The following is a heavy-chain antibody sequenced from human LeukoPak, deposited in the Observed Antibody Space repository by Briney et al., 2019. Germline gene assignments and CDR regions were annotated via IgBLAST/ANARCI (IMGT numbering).Heavy chain of an antibody. D-gene: IGHD1-20*01. CDR2: ISSTASTI. Sequence: PGGSLRLSCAASGFTFSRHFMNWVRQAPGRGLEWVSPISSTASTIYYAGSVKGRFTISRDNAKNSLYLQMNSLRAEDTAVYYCGRGITDSGSPVATDFDYWGQGTLVTVSS. CDR3: GRGITDSGSPVATDFDY. V-gene: IGHV3-48*04. J-gene: IGHJ4*02. CDR1: GFTFSRHF.